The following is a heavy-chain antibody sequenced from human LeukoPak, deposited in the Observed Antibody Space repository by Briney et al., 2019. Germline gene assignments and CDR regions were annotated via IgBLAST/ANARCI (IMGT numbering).Heavy chain of an antibody. Sequence: SSETLSLTCAVSGGSTSSSNWWSWVRQPPGKGLEWIGEIYHSGSTNYNPSLKSRVTISVDKSKNQFSLKLSSVTAADTAVYYCARVSSGATTVDYWGQGTLVTVSS. CDR3: ARVSSGATTVDY. CDR2: IYHSGST. CDR1: GGSTSSSNW. V-gene: IGHV4-4*02. D-gene: IGHD1-26*01. J-gene: IGHJ4*02.